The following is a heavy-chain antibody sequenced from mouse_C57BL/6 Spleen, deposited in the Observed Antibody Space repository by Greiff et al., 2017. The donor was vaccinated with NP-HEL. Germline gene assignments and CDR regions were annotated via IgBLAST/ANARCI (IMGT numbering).Heavy chain of an antibody. J-gene: IGHJ4*01. CDR1: GFTFSSYG. CDR2: ISSGGSYT. CDR3: ARHGGYDDYYAMDY. V-gene: IGHV5-6*01. D-gene: IGHD2-2*01. Sequence: EVQRVESGGDLVKPGGSLKLSCAASGFTFSSYGMSWVRQTPDKRLEWVATISSGGSYTYYPDSVKGRFTISRDNAKNTLYLQMSSLKSEDTAMYYCARHGGYDDYYAMDYWGQGTSVTVSS.